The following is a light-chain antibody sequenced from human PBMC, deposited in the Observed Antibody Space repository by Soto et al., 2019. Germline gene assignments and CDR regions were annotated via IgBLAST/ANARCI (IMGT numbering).Light chain of an antibody. CDR1: SSDVGGYNY. V-gene: IGLV2-14*01. Sequence: QSALTQPASVSGSPGQSITISCTGTSSDVGGYNYVSWYQQHPGKAPKLMIYDVSNRPSGVSNRFSGSKSGNTASRTISGLQAEDEADDYCSSYTSSSTWVFGGGTKLTVL. J-gene: IGLJ3*02. CDR2: DVS. CDR3: SSYTSSSTWV.